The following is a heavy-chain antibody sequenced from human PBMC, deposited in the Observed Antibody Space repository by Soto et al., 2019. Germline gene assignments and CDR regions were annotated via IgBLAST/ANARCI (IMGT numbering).Heavy chain of an antibody. V-gene: IGHV3-74*03. CDR1: GFTFSNYL. D-gene: IGHD5-12*01. J-gene: IGHJ4*02. CDR2: IISDASSE. CDR3: ASYRRILPTITDS. Sequence: EVRMVESGGGLVQPGGSLRLSCTASGFTFSNYLMHWVRQAPGKGLVWVSRIISDASSETYADSVKGRFTISRDNTKNTLYLQMNSLRAEDTAIYYGASYRRILPTITDSWGQGILVTVSS.